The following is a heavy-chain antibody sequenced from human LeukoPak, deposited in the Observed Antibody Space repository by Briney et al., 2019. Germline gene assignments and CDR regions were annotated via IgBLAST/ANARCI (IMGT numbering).Heavy chain of an antibody. J-gene: IGHJ3*02. CDR1: GFTFSDYY. V-gene: IGHV3-11*04. CDR2: ISSSGSTI. CDR3: ARRPQYTTSWSAFDI. Sequence: GGSLRLSCAASGFTFSDYYMSWIRQAPGKGLEWVSYISSSGSTIYYADSVKGRFTISRDNAKNSLYLQMNSLRAEDTAVYYCARRPQYTTSWSAFDIWGQGTMVTVSS. D-gene: IGHD6-6*01.